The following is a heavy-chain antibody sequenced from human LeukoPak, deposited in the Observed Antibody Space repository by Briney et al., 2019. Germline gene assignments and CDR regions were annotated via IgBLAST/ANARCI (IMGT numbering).Heavy chain of an antibody. Sequence: PGGSLRLSCTASGFTFNTYSMNWVRQAPGKGLEWVSSISSSSSYIYYADSVKGRFTISRDNAKNSLYLQMNSLRAEDTAVYYCARDHDIVVVVAASGFDPWGQGTLVTVSS. CDR1: GFTFNTYS. J-gene: IGHJ5*02. V-gene: IGHV3-21*01. D-gene: IGHD2-15*01. CDR2: ISSSSSYI. CDR3: ARDHDIVVVVAASGFDP.